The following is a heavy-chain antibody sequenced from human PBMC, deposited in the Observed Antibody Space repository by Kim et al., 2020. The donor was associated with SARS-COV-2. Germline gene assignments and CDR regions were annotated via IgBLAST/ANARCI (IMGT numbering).Heavy chain of an antibody. D-gene: IGHD6-6*01. J-gene: IGHJ4*02. CDR3: ARYSSSSNV. Sequence: GSTYDSPSLKTRVTISVDTSKNQLSLRLSSVTAADTAVYYCARYSSSSNVWGQGALVTVSS. CDR2: GST. V-gene: IGHV4-39*01.